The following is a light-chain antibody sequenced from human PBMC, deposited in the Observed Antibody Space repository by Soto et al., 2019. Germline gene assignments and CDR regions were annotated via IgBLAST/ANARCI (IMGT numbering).Light chain of an antibody. CDR1: QSISSY. V-gene: IGKV1-39*01. Sequence: DIQMTQSPSSLSASVGDRVTITCRASQSISSYLNWYQQKPGKAPKLLIYAASSLQSGVPSRFSGSGSGTDFTLTISSLQPEDFATYYCQQYVTSPWAFGQGTKVAIE. CDR2: AAS. J-gene: IGKJ1*01. CDR3: QQYVTSPWA.